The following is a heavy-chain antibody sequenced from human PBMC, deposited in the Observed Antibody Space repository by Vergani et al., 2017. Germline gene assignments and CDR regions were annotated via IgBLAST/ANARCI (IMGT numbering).Heavy chain of an antibody. CDR3: ARVGVVRGVSYYYYYYGMDV. CDR1: CGSISSGDYY. J-gene: IGHJ6*02. D-gene: IGHD3-10*01. V-gene: IGHV4-30-4*08. CDR2: IYYSGST. Sequence: QVQLQESGPGLVKPSQTLSLTCTVSCGSISSGDYYWSWIRQPPGKGLVWIGYIYYSGSTYYNPSLKSRVTISVDTAKNQFSLKLSSVTAADTAVYYCARVGVVRGVSYYYYYYGMDVWGQ.